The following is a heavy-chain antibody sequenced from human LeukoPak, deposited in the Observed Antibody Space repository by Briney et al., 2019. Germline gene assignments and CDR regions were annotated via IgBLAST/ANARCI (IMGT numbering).Heavy chain of an antibody. D-gene: IGHD3-10*01. Sequence: GGSLRLSCAASGFTFSSYAMSWVRQAPGKGLEWVANIKQDGSEKYYVDSVKGRFTISRDNAKNSLYLQMNSLRAEDTAVYYCARDSMVRGVTHQSAFDIWGQGTMVTVSS. CDR3: ARDSMVRGVTHQSAFDI. V-gene: IGHV3-7*01. CDR1: GFTFSSYA. CDR2: IKQDGSEK. J-gene: IGHJ3*02.